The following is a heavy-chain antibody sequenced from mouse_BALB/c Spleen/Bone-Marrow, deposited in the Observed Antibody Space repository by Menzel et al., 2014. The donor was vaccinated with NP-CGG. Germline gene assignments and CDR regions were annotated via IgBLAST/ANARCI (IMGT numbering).Heavy chain of an antibody. Sequence: EVKLVESGGGLVKSGGSLKLSCAASGFSFSNYGMSWVRQTPEKRLEWVATISGDGRYTFYSDSVKGLFTISRDNAKNNLYLQLSSLRSEDTALYYCARHAYYDQTEVSFVYWGQGTLVTVSA. D-gene: IGHD2-4*01. J-gene: IGHJ3*01. V-gene: IGHV5-9-2*01. CDR2: ISGDGRYT. CDR1: GFSFSNYG. CDR3: ARHAYYDQTEVSFVY.